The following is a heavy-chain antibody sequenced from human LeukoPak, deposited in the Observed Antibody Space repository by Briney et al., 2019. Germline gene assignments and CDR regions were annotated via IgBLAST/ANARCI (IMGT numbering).Heavy chain of an antibody. V-gene: IGHV1-2*06. J-gene: IGHJ4*02. D-gene: IGHD6-19*01. CDR1: GYIFTDYY. CDR3: AGVAVKGLIDY. CDR2: INPDGGGT. Sequence: ASVKVSCKASGYIFTDYYMHWVRQAPGQELGWMGRINPDGGGTNYAQNFQGRVTMTRDTSISTAYMELSRLRSDDTAVYYCAGVAVKGLIDYWGQGTLVTVSS.